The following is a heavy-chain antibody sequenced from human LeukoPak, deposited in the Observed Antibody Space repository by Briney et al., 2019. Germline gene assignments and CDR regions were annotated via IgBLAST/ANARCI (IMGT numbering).Heavy chain of an antibody. J-gene: IGHJ4*02. D-gene: IGHD3-22*01. CDR3: AREHNYDSSGYYYF. Sequence: SVKVSCKASGGTFSSYAISWVRQAPGQGLEWMGGIIPIFGTANYAQKFQGRVTITADESTSTAYMELSSLRSEDTAVYYCAREHNYDSSGYYYFWGQGTLVTVSS. CDR1: GGTFSSYA. CDR2: IIPIFGTA. V-gene: IGHV1-69*13.